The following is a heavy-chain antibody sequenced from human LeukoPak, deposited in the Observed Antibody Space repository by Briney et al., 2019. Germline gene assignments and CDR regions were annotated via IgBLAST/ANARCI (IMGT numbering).Heavy chain of an antibody. CDR1: GFTFSSYG. D-gene: IGHD5-18*01. CDR3: ASLGGSTAMVPGYFDY. J-gene: IGHJ4*02. V-gene: IGHV3-33*08. Sequence: PGGSLRLSCAASGFTFSSYGMHWVRQAPGKGLEWVAVIWYGGSNKYYADSVKGRFTISRDNSKNTLYLQMNSLRAEDTAVYYCASLGGSTAMVPGYFDYWGQGTLVTVSS. CDR2: IWYGGSNK.